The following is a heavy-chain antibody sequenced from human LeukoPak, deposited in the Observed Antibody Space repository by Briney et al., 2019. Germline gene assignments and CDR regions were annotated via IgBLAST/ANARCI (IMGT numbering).Heavy chain of an antibody. J-gene: IGHJ5*02. Sequence: PSETLSLTCTVSGGSISSYYWSWIRQPPGKGLEWIGYIYYGGSTNYNPSLKSRVTISVDTSKNQFSLKLSSVTAADTAVYYCARRVTMVRGVIEWFDPWGQGTLVTVSS. V-gene: IGHV4-59*01. CDR1: GGSISSYY. CDR2: IYYGGST. D-gene: IGHD3-10*01. CDR3: ARRVTMVRGVIEWFDP.